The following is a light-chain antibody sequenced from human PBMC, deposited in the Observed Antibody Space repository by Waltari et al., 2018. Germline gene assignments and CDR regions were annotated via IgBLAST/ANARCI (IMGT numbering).Light chain of an antibody. CDR2: ANT. V-gene: IGLV1-40*01. CDR3: QSYDSSLIGYV. CDR1: SSNIGGGYD. J-gene: IGLJ1*01. Sequence: QSVLTQPPSVSGAPGQSVTISRTVTSSNIGGGYDPHWYQHVPGTAPKLLIFANTMRPSGVPDRFSASKSGASASLAISGLQAEDEADYYCQSYDSSLIGYVFGKGTKVTVL.